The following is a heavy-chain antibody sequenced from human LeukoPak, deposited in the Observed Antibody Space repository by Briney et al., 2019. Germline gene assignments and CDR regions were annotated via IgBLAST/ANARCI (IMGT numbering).Heavy chain of an antibody. V-gene: IGHV3-7*05. J-gene: IGHJ6*02. CDR3: ARGHYGMDV. Sequence: SGGSLRLSCGASGFTFSNSWMSWVRQAPGKGLEWVANINQDGSEKYYVDSVEGRFTISRDNTKNSLYLQMNGLRAEDTAVYYCARGHYGMDVWGQGTTVTVSS. CDR1: GFTFSNSW. CDR2: INQDGSEK.